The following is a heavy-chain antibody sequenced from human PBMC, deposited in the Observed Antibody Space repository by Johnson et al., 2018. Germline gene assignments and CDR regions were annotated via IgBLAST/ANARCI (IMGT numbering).Heavy chain of an antibody. CDR1: GFTFSGFA. CDR2: ISFDGVDE. Sequence: QVQLVQSGGGVVQXGRSXRLXCAASGFTFSGFAMHWVRQAPGKGLEWVAMISFDGVDEFYADSARGRFPVSRDNSKKTLFLQLGSLRAEDTALYYFSRPKVGATRGGIDVWGTGTTVTVSS. D-gene: IGHD1-26*01. J-gene: IGHJ6*03. CDR3: SRPKVGATRGGIDV. V-gene: IGHV3-30*04.